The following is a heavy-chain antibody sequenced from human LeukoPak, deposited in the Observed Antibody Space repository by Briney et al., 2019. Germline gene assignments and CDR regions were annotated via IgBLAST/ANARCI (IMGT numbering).Heavy chain of an antibody. D-gene: IGHD2-8*01. CDR1: GLIFSSYE. CDR2: VSGDGSTR. V-gene: IGHV3-48*03. CDR3: ATLGVLLIYATFDY. Sequence: TGGSLGLFCTASGLIFSSYEMNWVGQAPGKGLEWVSYVSGDGSTRSYADSVRGRFTISRDNAQNSLYLQMNSLRAEDTAVYYCATLGVLLIYATFDYWGQGTLVTVSS. J-gene: IGHJ4*02.